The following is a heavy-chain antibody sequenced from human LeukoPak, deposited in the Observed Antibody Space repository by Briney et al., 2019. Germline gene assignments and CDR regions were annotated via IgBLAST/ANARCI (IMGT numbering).Heavy chain of an antibody. CDR2: TKQDGSEK. J-gene: IGHJ4*02. D-gene: IGHD6-6*01. V-gene: IGHV3-7*01. CDR1: GFTFSSYW. CDR3: ARYGAARPKGLSRDFDY. Sequence: PGGSLRLSCAASGFTFSSYWMSWVRQAPGKGLEWVANTKQDGSEKYYVDSVKGRFTISRDNAKNSLYLQMNSLRAEDTAVYYCARYGAARPKGLSRDFDYWGQGTLVTVSS.